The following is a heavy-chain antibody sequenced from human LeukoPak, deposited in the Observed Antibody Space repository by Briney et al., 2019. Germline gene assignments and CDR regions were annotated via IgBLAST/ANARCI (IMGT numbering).Heavy chain of an antibody. D-gene: IGHD6-13*01. J-gene: IGHJ4*02. V-gene: IGHV4-39*01. CDR1: GDFNSRSSYL. Sequence: SETLSLTCTVSGDFNSRSSYLWPWVRQPPGKGLEWIGSIYFSGNTYYNPSLKSRVTISVDTSKNQFSLNLRSVTAADTAVYYCAIAAVGRYFDYWGRGTLVTVSS. CDR3: AIAAVGRYFDY. CDR2: IYFSGNT.